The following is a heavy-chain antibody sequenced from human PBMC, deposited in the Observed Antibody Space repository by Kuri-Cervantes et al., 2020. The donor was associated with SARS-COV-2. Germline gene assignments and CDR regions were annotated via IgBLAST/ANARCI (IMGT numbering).Heavy chain of an antibody. CDR1: GFNFNITD. J-gene: IGHJ4*02. V-gene: IGHV3-30*18. CDR3: AKDRVGVQDF. Sequence: GESLKISCAASGFNFNITDMHWVRQAPGKGLEWVAFISYDGKNKKCIASGKGRFTVSRDNSQNTLYLHMKSLRSEDTAMYYCAKDRVGVQDFWGQGTLVTVSS. D-gene: IGHD2-21*01. CDR2: ISYDGKNK.